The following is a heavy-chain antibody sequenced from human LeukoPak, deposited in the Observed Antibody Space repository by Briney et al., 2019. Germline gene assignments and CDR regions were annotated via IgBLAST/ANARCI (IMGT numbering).Heavy chain of an antibody. CDR2: IYTSGST. CDR1: GGSISSATYY. D-gene: IGHD3-9*01. J-gene: IGHJ4*02. Sequence: KASETLSLTCTVSGGSISSATYYWSWIRQPAGKGLEWIGRIYTSGSTNYNPSLKSRVTISVDTSKNQFSLKLSSVTAADTAVYYCARTLRYFDWLPAGETDYWGQGTLVTVSS. CDR3: ARTLRYFDWLPAGETDY. V-gene: IGHV4-61*02.